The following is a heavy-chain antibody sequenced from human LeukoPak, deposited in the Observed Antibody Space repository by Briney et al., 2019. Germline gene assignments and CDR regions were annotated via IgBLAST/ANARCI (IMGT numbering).Heavy chain of an antibody. V-gene: IGHV5-10-1*01. Sequence: GQSLKISCEGSGYSFTSYWISWVRQMPGKGLEWMGRIEPSDSYTNYSTSFQGHVTISADKSISTAYLQWSSLKASDTAMYYCARRNRNSWYSFDYWGQGSLVTVSS. J-gene: IGHJ4*02. CDR3: ARRNRNSWYSFDY. D-gene: IGHD6-13*01. CDR1: GYSFTSYW. CDR2: IEPSDSYT.